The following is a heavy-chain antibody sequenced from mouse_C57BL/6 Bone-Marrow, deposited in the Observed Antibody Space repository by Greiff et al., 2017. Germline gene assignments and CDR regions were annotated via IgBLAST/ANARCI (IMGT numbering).Heavy chain of an antibody. Sequence: EVHLVESGGGLVKPGGSLKLSCAASGFTFSSYAMSWVRQTPEKRLEWVATISDGGSYPSYHDNVKGRFTISSDNAKNNLYLRVSHLKSEDTAMDCCARVPNYDGFAYWGQGTLVTVSA. CDR2: ISDGGSYP. CDR1: GFTFSSYA. CDR3: ARVPNYDGFAY. V-gene: IGHV5-4*01. D-gene: IGHD2-4*01. J-gene: IGHJ3*01.